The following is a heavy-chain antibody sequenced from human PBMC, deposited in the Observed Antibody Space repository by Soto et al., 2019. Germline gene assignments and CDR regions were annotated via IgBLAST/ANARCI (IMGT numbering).Heavy chain of an antibody. V-gene: IGHV1-46*03. Sequence: QVQLVQSGAEVEKPGASVKISCKASGYSFTSQYVHWVRQAPGQGLEWMGIINPNGGSTTYAQKFQGRVGKTRDTATSTVYRGLSSLTSGDTAVYYCARGQGLRPGGGGTEPLDIWGQGTMVTVAS. CDR2: INPNGGST. D-gene: IGHD6-25*01. CDR3: ARGQGLRPGGGGTEPLDI. CDR1: GYSFTSQY. J-gene: IGHJ3*02.